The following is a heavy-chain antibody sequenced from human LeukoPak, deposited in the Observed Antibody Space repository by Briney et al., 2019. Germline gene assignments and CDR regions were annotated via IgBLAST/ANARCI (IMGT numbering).Heavy chain of an antibody. CDR2: ISTSGSNK. J-gene: IGHJ4*02. D-gene: IGHD6-19*01. CDR3: ARGGWYVGFDF. V-gene: IGHV3-48*03. CDR1: GFTLSSYE. Sequence: GGSLRLSCAASGFTLSSYEMNWVRQAPGKGLEWVSYISTSGSNKYYADSVKGRFTISRDNAKNSLYLQMNSLRAEDTAVYHCARGGWYVGFDFWGQGTLVTVSS.